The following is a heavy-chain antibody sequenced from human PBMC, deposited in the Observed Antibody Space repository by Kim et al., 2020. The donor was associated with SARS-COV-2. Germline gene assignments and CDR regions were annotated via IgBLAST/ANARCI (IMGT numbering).Heavy chain of an antibody. V-gene: IGHV3-48*02. D-gene: IGHD3-22*01. CDR2: ISSSSSTI. J-gene: IGHJ3*02. Sequence: GGSLRLSCAASGFTFSSYSMNWVRQAPGKGLEWVSYISSSSSTIYYADSVKGRFTISRDNAKKSLYLQMNSLRDEDTAVYYCARDWVYYYDSSGYKGAFDIWGQGTMVTVSS. CDR1: GFTFSSYS. CDR3: ARDWVYYYDSSGYKGAFDI.